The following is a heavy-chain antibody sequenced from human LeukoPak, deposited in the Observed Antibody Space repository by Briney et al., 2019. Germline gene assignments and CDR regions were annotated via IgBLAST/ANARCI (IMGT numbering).Heavy chain of an antibody. CDR3: ARDLDCSSTSCYGITQDH. J-gene: IGHJ4*02. CDR1: GYTFTSYG. V-gene: IGHV1-18*01. D-gene: IGHD2-2*01. CDR2: ISAYNGNT. Sequence: GASVKVSCKASGYTFTSYGISWVRQAPGQGLEWMGWISAYNGNTNYAQKPQGRVTMTTDTSTSTAYMELRSLRSEDTAVYYCARDLDCSSTSCYGITQDHWGQGTLVTVSS.